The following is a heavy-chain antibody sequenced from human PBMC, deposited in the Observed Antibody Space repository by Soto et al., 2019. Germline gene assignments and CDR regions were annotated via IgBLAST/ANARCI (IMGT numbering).Heavy chain of an antibody. Sequence: GGSLRLSCATSGFTFSGFSMNWVRQAPGKGLEWVSSIRSSSSYIYYADSVKGRFTISRDNAKNSLYLQMNSLRAEDTAVYYCARARECSGYFVGYLYGIDVWGQVTMVTVA. V-gene: IGHV3-21*06. CDR3: ARARECSGYFVGYLYGIDV. CDR2: IRSSSSYI. J-gene: IGHJ6*02. D-gene: IGHD3-22*01. CDR1: GFTFSGFS.